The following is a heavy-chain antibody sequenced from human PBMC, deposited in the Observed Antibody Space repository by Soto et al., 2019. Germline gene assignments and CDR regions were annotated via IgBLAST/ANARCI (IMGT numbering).Heavy chain of an antibody. D-gene: IGHD2-15*01. CDR1: GFSLSTSGVG. J-gene: IGHJ6*02. CDR3: AYLPCSGGSCYWFSFSGMHF. CDR2: IYWDDDK. Sequence: QITLKESGPTLVKPTQTLTLTCTFSGFSLSTSGVGVAWIRQPPGKALAWLALIYWDDDKRYRPSLESRLTITNDTSKNQVVLTMTNMDSVDTATYYCAYLPCSGGSCYWFSFSGMHFCGQGTTVTVSS. V-gene: IGHV2-5*02.